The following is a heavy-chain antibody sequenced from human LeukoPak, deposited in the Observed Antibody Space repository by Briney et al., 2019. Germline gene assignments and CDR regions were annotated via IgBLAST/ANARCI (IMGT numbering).Heavy chain of an antibody. J-gene: IGHJ4*02. CDR3: TRDQGDYYFDY. CDR1: GYSISSGYY. Sequence: SETLSLTCAVSGYSISSGYYWGWIRQPPGKGLEWIGSIYHSGSTYYNPSLKSRVTISVDTSKNQFSLKLSSVTAADTAVYYCTRDQGDYYFDYWGQGTLVTASS. V-gene: IGHV4-38-2*02. D-gene: IGHD2-21*02. CDR2: IYHSGST.